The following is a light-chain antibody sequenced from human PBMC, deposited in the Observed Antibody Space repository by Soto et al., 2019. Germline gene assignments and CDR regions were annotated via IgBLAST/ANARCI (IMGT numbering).Light chain of an antibody. Sequence: DIKMTQSPSTLSASVGDRVTITCRASQTISSWLAWYQQKPGKAPKLLIYKASTLKSGVPSRFSGSGSGTEFTLTISSLQPDDFATYYCQHYNSYSEAFGQGTRWIS. J-gene: IGKJ1*01. CDR2: KAS. CDR3: QHYNSYSEA. V-gene: IGKV1-5*03. CDR1: QTISSW.